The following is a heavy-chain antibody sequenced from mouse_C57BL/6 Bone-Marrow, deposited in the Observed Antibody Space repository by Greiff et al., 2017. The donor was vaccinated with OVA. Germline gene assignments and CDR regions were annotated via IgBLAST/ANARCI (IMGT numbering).Heavy chain of an antibody. Sequence: VQLQPSGAELVKPGASVKLSCKASGYTFTSYWMHWVKQRPGPGLEWIGMIHPNSGSTNYNEKFKSKSTLTVDKSSSTAYMQLSSLTSEDAAVYYCALLFAYWGQGTLVTVSA. V-gene: IGHV1-64*01. CDR3: ALLFAY. J-gene: IGHJ3*01. CDR1: GYTFTSYW. CDR2: IHPNSGST.